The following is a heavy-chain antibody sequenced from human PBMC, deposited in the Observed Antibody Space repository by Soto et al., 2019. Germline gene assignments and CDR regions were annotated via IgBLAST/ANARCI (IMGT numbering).Heavy chain of an antibody. CDR1: GGSVSSGSYY. CDR3: ARVPYYYDSSSHR. D-gene: IGHD3-22*01. Sequence: QVPLQEPGPGLVKPSETLSLTCTVSGGSVSSGSYYWSWIRQPPGKGLEWIGYIYYRGSTNYNPSFRCRVPISVDTSNNHFSLKLSSVTAADTAVYYCARVPYYYDSSSHRWGQGTLVTVSS. V-gene: IGHV4-61*03. CDR2: IYYRGST. J-gene: IGHJ5*02.